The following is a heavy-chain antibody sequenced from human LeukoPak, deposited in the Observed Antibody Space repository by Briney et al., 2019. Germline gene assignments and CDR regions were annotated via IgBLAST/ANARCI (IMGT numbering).Heavy chain of an antibody. CDR2: ISPDGSST. J-gene: IGHJ4*02. Sequence: SGGSLRLSCAASGFTFSNYWMHWVRQVPGKGLVWVSRISPDGSSTSHADSVKSRFTISRDNAKNTLYLQMNSLRAEDTAVYYCARDLSIITIFGVVSLWGQGTLVTVSS. CDR1: GFTFSNYW. CDR3: ARDLSIITIFGVVSL. D-gene: IGHD3-3*01. V-gene: IGHV3-74*01.